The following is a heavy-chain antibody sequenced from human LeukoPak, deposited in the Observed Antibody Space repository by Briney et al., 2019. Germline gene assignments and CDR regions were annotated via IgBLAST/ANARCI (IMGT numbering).Heavy chain of an antibody. J-gene: IGHJ5*02. V-gene: IGHV4-38-2*02. CDR1: GYSISSGYY. CDR3: ARGIAPYWSSGPRNWFDP. Sequence: PSETPSLTCTVSGYSISSGYYWGWIRQPPGKGLEWIGSIYHSGSTYYNPSLKSRVTISVDTSKNQFSLKLSSVTAADTAVYYCARGIAPYWSSGPRNWFDPWGQGTLVTVSS. D-gene: IGHD6-19*01. CDR2: IYHSGST.